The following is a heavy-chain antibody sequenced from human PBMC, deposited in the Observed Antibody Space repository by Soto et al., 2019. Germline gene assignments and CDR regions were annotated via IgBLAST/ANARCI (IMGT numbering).Heavy chain of an antibody. J-gene: IGHJ4*02. Sequence: QVQLQESGPGLVKPSQTLSLTCTVSGGSISSGGYYWSWIRQHPGKGLEWIGYIYYSGSTYYNPSLKSRVTISVDTSKNQFSLKLSSVTAADTAVYYCARDQYYGILTGYTGGFDYWGQGTLVTVSS. CDR3: ARDQYYGILTGYTGGFDY. CDR2: IYYSGST. CDR1: GGSISSGGYY. V-gene: IGHV4-31*03. D-gene: IGHD3-9*01.